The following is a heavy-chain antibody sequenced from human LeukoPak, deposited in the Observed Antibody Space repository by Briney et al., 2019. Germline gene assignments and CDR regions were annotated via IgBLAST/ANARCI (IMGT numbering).Heavy chain of an antibody. CDR2: FYYSGST. CDR1: GGSISSGDYY. V-gene: IGHV4-30-4*08. CDR3: ARDGGEGRLGDAFDI. D-gene: IGHD4-11*01. J-gene: IGHJ3*02. Sequence: SETLSLTCTVSGGSISSGDYYWSWIRQPPGKGLEWTGYFYYSGSTYYNPSLKSRVTISVDTSKNQFSLKLSSVTAADTAVYYCARDGGEGRLGDAFDIWGQGTMVTVSS.